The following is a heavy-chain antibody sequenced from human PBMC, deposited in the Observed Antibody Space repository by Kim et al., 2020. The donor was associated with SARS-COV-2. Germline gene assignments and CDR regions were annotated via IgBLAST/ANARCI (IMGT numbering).Heavy chain of an antibody. CDR3: ARVARNYYDSSGYYYYYYYYGMDV. D-gene: IGHD3-22*01. J-gene: IGHJ6*02. CDR1: GGSISSYY. CDR2: IYYSGST. Sequence: SETLSLTCTVSGGSISSYYWSWIRQPPGKGLEWIGYIYYSGSTNYNPSLKSRVTISVDTSKNQFSLKLSSVTAADTAVYYCARVARNYYDSSGYYYYYYYYGMDVWGQRTTVTVSS. V-gene: IGHV4-59*01.